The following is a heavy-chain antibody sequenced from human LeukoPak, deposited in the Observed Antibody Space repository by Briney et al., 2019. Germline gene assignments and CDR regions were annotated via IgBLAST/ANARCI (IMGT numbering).Heavy chain of an antibody. J-gene: IGHJ6*03. Sequence: PSETLSLTCTVSGGSISSYYWSWIQQPAGKGLEWIGRIYTSGSTNYNPSLKSRVTMSVDTSKNQFSLKLSSVTAADTAVYYCARGSPWYYDFWSGYRPDYMDVWGKGTTVTVSS. CDR3: ARGSPWYYDFWSGYRPDYMDV. D-gene: IGHD3-3*01. CDR2: IYTSGST. V-gene: IGHV4-4*07. CDR1: GGSISSYY.